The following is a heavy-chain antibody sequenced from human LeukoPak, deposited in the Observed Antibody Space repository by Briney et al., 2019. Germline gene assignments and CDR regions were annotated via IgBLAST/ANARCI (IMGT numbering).Heavy chain of an antibody. D-gene: IGHD6-19*01. V-gene: IGHV4-59*01. CDR2: INYSGST. Sequence: PSETLSLTCIVSGGSISSFYWSWIRQPPGKGLEWIGYINYSGSTSHNPSLESRVTISVDKSKNQFPLKLSSVTAADTAVYFCARDPTSGWYYFDYWGQGILVTVSS. CDR3: ARDPTSGWYYFDY. CDR1: GGSISSFY. J-gene: IGHJ4*02.